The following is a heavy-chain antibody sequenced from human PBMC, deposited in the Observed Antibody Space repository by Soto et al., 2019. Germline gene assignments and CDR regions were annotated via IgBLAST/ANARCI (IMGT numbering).Heavy chain of an antibody. CDR1: GGSISSGGYY. CDR3: ARVRYCSSGSCYSHIDY. D-gene: IGHD2-15*01. V-gene: IGHV4-31*03. Sequence: QVQLQESGPGLVKPSQTLSLTCTVSGGSISSGGYYWSWIRQHPGKGLEWIGYIYYSGSTYYNPSLKSRVIISVDTSKNQFSLKLSSVTAAVTAVYYCARVRYCSSGSCYSHIDYWGQGTLVTVSS. J-gene: IGHJ4*02. CDR2: IYYSGST.